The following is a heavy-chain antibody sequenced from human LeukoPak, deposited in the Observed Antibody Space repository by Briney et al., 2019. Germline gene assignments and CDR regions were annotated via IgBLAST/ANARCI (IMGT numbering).Heavy chain of an antibody. CDR2: ISSSSTYI. J-gene: IGHJ4*02. V-gene: IGHV3-21*01. D-gene: IGHD5-12*01. CDR1: GFTFSSYT. Sequence: GGSLRLSCAASGFTFSSYTMTWVRQAPGKGLEWVSSISSSSTYIYYSDSVKGRFTISRDNAKNSLYLRMNNLRAEDTAVYYCARVRSGYDSLDYWGQGTLVTVSS. CDR3: ARVRSGYDSLDY.